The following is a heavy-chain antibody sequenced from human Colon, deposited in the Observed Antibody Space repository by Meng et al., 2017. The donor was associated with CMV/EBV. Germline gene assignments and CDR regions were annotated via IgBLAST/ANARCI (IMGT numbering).Heavy chain of an antibody. V-gene: IGHV1-2*02. CDR2: INPNSGGT. Sequence: ASVKVSCKPSGYSFSDYYIHWVRQAPGQGLEWMGWINPNSGGTNYAQKFQGRVTMTRDTSISTAYMELSRLRSDDTAVYYCARDINLEEDYWGQGTLVTVSS. CDR3: ARDINLEEDY. CDR1: GYSFSDYY. J-gene: IGHJ4*02.